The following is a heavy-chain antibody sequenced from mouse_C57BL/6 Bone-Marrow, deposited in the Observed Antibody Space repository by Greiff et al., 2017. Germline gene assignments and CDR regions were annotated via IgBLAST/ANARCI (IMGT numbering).Heavy chain of an antibody. V-gene: IGHV1-5*01. CDR3: GSPPYYYGKGDWYFDV. D-gene: IGHD1-1*01. J-gene: IGHJ1*03. Sequence: EVQLQQSGTVLARPGASVKMSCKTSGYTFTSYWMHWVKQRPGQGLEWIGAIYPGTSDTSYNQKFKGKAKLTADKYASTAYMELRSLTSEDSAVYFCGSPPYYYGKGDWYFDVWGTGTTVTVSS. CDR2: IYPGTSDT. CDR1: GYTFTSYW.